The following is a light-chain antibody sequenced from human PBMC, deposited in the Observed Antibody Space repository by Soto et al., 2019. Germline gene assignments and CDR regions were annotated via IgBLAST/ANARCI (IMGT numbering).Light chain of an antibody. CDR1: QGISSY. J-gene: IGKJ4*02. CDR3: QQLNSYPLT. Sequence: IQLTKSPSSLSASVGDRVTITCRASQGISSYLAWYQQKPGKAPTLLIYAASTLQIGVPSRFSGSGSGTDFTLTISSLQPEDFATYSCQQLNSYPLTFGGGTKV. V-gene: IGKV1-9*01. CDR2: AAS.